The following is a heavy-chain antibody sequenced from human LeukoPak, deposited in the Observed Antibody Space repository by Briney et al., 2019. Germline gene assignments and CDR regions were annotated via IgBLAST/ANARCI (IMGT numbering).Heavy chain of an antibody. D-gene: IGHD6-19*01. CDR3: ARALSYSSGWYNY. Sequence: ASVKVSCKASGYTFTGYYMHWVRQAPGQGVEWMGWINPNSGGTNYAQKFQGRVTMTRDTSISTAYMELSRLRSDDTAVYYCARALSYSSGWYNYWGQGTLVTVSS. CDR1: GYTFTGYY. J-gene: IGHJ4*02. V-gene: IGHV1-2*02. CDR2: INPNSGGT.